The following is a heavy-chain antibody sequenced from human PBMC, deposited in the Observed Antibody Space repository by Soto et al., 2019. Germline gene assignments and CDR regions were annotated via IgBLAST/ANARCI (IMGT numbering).Heavy chain of an antibody. D-gene: IGHD5-12*01. CDR2: IIPILGIA. J-gene: IGHJ4*02. CDR1: GGTFSSYT. CDR3: ARDAEGSGYDPSYFDY. V-gene: IGHV1-69*04. Sequence: ASVKVSCKASGGTFSSYTISWVRQAPGQGLEWMGRIIPILGIANYAQKFQGRVTITADKSTSTAYMELSSLRSEDTAVYYCARDAEGSGYDPSYFDYWGQGTLVTVSS.